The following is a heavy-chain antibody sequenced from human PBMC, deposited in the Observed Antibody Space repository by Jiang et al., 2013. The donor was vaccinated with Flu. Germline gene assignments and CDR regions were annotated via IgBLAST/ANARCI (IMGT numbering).Heavy chain of an antibody. CDR1: GFIFSNAW. V-gene: IGHV3-15*07. Sequence: GLVKPGGSLRLSCATSGFIFSNAWMNWVRQAPGKGLEWVGRIKSKADGGTTDFPASVKGRFAISRDDSKNTLYLLMNSLKTEDTAVYYCTTVPYDSSGYYLGLWYFDYWGQGALVTVSS. CDR2: IKSKADGGTT. J-gene: IGHJ4*02. CDR3: TTVPYDSSGYYLGLWYFDY. D-gene: IGHD3-22*01.